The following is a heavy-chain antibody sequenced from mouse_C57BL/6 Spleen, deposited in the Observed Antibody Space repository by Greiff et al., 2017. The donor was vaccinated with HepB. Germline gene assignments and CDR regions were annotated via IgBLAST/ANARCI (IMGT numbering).Heavy chain of an antibody. V-gene: IGHV1-72*01. Sequence: QVQLQQPGAELVKPGASVKLSCKASGYTFTSYWMHWVKQRPGRGLEWIGRIDPNSGGTKYNEKFKSKATLTVDKPSSTAYMKLSSLTSEDSAVYYCARSGYYGSSYGYWYFDVWGTGTTVTVSS. CDR3: ARSGYYGSSYGYWYFDV. J-gene: IGHJ1*03. CDR1: GYTFTSYW. CDR2: IDPNSGGT. D-gene: IGHD1-1*01.